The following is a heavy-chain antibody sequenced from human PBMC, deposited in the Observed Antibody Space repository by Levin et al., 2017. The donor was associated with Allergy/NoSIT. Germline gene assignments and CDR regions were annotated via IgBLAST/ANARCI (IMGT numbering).Heavy chain of an antibody. D-gene: IGHD3-10*01. Sequence: SETLSLTCGVHGSFSGYYWSWIRQPPGKGLEWIGEISHSGSTNYNASLKSRVTISVDTSKNQFSLRLSSVTAADTAVYYCARIWFGEFRDVFDIWGQGTMVTVYS. V-gene: IGHV4-34*01. CDR3: ARIWFGEFRDVFDI. J-gene: IGHJ3*02. CDR2: ISHSGST. CDR1: GSFSGYY.